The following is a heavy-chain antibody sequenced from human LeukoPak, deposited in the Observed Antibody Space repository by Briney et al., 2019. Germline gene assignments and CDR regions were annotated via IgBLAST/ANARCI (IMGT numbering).Heavy chain of an antibody. CDR1: GFTFSSYA. J-gene: IGHJ4*02. CDR3: ARSLTTFDY. CDR2: ISYDGSNK. Sequence: GGSLRLSCAASGFTFSSYAMHWVRQAPGKGLEWVAVISYDGSNKYYADSVKGRFAISRDNSKNTLYLQMNSLRAEDTAVYYCARSLTTFDYWGQGTLVTVSS. D-gene: IGHD1-14*01. V-gene: IGHV3-30*09.